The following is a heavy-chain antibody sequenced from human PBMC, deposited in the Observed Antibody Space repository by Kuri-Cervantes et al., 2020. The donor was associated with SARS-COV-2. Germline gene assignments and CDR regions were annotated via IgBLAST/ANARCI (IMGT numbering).Heavy chain of an antibody. Sequence: SETLSLTCTVSGGSISSGSYYWSWIRQPAGKGLEWIGRIYTSGSTNYNPSLKSRVTISVDTSRNQFSLKPSSVTAADSAVYYCARSGYYSRGVTYYYMDVWDKGTTVTVSS. V-gene: IGHV4-61*02. CDR2: IYTSGST. J-gene: IGHJ6*03. D-gene: IGHD3-22*01. CDR3: ARSGYYSRGVTYYYMDV. CDR1: GGSISSGSYY.